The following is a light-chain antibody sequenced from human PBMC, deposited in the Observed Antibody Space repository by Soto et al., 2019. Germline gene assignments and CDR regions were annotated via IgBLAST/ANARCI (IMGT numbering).Light chain of an antibody. J-gene: IGKJ2*01. Sequence: EIVLTQSPGTLSLSPGERATLSCRASQSVSSSYLAWYQQKPGQAPRLLIYVASSRATDIPDRFSGSGSGTDFTLTIIRLEPEDFAVYYCQQYGSSPPYTFGQGTKLEIK. CDR3: QQYGSSPPYT. CDR2: VAS. V-gene: IGKV3-20*01. CDR1: QSVSSSY.